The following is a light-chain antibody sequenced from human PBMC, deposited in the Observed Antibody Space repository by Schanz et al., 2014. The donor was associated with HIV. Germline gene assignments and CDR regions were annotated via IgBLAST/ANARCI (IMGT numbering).Light chain of an antibody. CDR2: NTY. CDR3: AAWDDSLSGFYV. CDR1: SSNFRSNA. Sequence: QSVLTQPPSASGTPGQRVTISCSGSSSNFRSNAVNWFQQLPGTAPKLLIYNTYHRPSGVPDRFSGSQSGTSASLAISGLQSEDEAEYYCAAWDDSLSGFYVFGTGTKLTVL. V-gene: IGLV1-44*01. J-gene: IGLJ1*01.